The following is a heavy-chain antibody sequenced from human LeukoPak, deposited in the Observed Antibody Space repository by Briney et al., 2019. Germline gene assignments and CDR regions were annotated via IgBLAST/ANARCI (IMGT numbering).Heavy chain of an antibody. CDR3: ARDFELSH. D-gene: IGHD3-16*02. CDR2: IWYDGSSK. CDR1: GFTFSSYG. J-gene: IGHJ4*02. V-gene: IGHV3-33*01. Sequence: QAGGSLRLSCAASGFTFSSYGMHWVRQAPGKGLEWVALIWYDGSSKHYADSVRGRFTISRDISKNTLYLQMNSLRAEDTAVYYCARDFELSHWGQGTLVTVSS.